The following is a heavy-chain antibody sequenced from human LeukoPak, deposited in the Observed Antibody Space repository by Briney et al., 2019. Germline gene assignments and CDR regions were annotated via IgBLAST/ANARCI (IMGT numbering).Heavy chain of an antibody. V-gene: IGHV4-39*07. CDR2: IYYIGST. D-gene: IGHD3-9*01. CDR1: GGSISSNSYY. CDR3: ARDNRYFDPSIYYHYYGMDV. J-gene: IGHJ6*02. Sequence: SETLSLTCTVSGGSISSNSYYWGWIRQPPGQGLEWIGNIYYIGSTYYNPSLKSRVTISVDRSKNQFSLKLSSVIAADTAVYYCARDNRYFDPSIYYHYYGMDVWGQGTTVTVSS.